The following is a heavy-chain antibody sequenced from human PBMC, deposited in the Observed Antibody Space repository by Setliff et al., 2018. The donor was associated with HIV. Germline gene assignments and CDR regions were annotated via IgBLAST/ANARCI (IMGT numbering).Heavy chain of an antibody. CDR2: IHTSGNT. Sequence: SETLSLTCSVSGHSISGYYWSWIRQPAGTGLERIGRIHTSGNTNYNPSLRGGVTMSVDMSKNQFSLKLTSVSAAATAVYYCARDRIEFVAEDPHDVFDIWGRGTLVTVSS. V-gene: IGHV4-4*07. CDR3: ARDRIEFVAEDPHDVFDI. CDR1: GHSISGYY. J-gene: IGHJ3*02. D-gene: IGHD5-12*01.